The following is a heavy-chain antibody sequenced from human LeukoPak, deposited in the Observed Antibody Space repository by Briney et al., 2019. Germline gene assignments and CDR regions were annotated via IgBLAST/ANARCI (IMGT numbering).Heavy chain of an antibody. CDR3: ARRAGDYSHPYDY. Sequence: GGSLRLSCAAFGFTFSSYAMSWVRQAPGKGLEWVSGINGNGGSTYNADSVKGRFTISRDNSKNTLYLQMNSLRAEDTAVYYCARRAGDYSHPYDYWGQGTLVTVSS. D-gene: IGHD3-22*01. CDR2: INGNGGST. CDR1: GFTFSSYA. V-gene: IGHV3-23*01. J-gene: IGHJ4*02.